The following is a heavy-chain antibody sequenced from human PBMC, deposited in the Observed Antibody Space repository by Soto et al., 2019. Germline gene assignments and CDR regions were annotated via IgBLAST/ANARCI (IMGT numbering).Heavy chain of an antibody. CDR1: GFTFLDYA. D-gene: IGHD2-2*01. J-gene: IGHJ6*02. CDR3: AREHYCSRTSCYTYYFYYGMDV. Sequence: PWGSLRLSCAASGFTFLDYAMHLFRQSPLKCLEWVSLISWDGSKTYYADSVKGRFTISRDNSKSSMYLQMNSLRVEDTALYYCAREHYCSRTSCYTYYFYYGMDVWGQGTTVTVS. CDR2: ISWDGSKT. V-gene: IGHV3-43D*04.